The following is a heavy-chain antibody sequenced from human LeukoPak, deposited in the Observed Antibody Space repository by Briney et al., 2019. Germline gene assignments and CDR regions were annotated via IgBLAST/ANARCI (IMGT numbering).Heavy chain of an antibody. V-gene: IGHV4-31*03. Sequence: SQTLSLTCTVSGGTIDSGGLYWSWIRECPGKGLEWKVNIYYRGNTDYNPSLKSRATISVDSSKNQFSLRLSSVTAADTAVYYCARLFWSGYTYFDPWGQGTLVTVSS. CDR1: GGTIDSGGLY. CDR3: ARLFWSGYTYFDP. CDR2: IYYRGNT. D-gene: IGHD3-3*01. J-gene: IGHJ5*02.